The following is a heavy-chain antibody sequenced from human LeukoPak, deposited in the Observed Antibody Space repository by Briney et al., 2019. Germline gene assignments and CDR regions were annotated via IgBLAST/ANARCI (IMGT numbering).Heavy chain of an antibody. CDR3: ARQPLSRLGYSYGTQYNWFDP. J-gene: IGHJ5*02. Sequence: GESLKISCKGSGYSFTSYWIGWVRQMPGKGLEWMGIIYPGDSDTRYSPSFQGQVTISADKSISTAYLQWSSLKASDTAMYYCARQPLSRLGYSYGTQYNWFDPWGQGTLVTVSS. D-gene: IGHD5-18*01. CDR1: GYSFTSYW. CDR2: IYPGDSDT. V-gene: IGHV5-51*01.